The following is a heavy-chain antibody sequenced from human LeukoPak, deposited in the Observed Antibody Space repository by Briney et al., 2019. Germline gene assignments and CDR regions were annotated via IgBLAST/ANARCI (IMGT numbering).Heavy chain of an antibody. J-gene: IGHJ4*02. D-gene: IGHD3-16*02. CDR3: ARATLTGLRLGELSLFDY. Sequence: GGSLRLSCAASGFTFSSYSMNWVRQAPGKGLEWVSSISSSSSYIYYADSVKGRFTIPRDNAKNSLYLQMNSLRAEDTAVYYCARATLTGLRLGELSLFDYWGQGTLVTVSS. V-gene: IGHV3-21*01. CDR2: ISSSSSYI. CDR1: GFTFSSYS.